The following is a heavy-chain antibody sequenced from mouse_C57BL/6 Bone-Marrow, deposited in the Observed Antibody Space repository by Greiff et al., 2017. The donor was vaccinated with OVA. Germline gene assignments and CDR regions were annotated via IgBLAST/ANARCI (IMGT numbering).Heavy chain of an antibody. Sequence: QVQLQQSGPGLVQPSQSLSITCTVSGFSLTSYGVHWVRQSPGKGLEWLGVIWRGGSTDYNAAFMSRLSITKDNSKSQVFFKMNSLQADDTDIYYWAKNKRGVPYAMDYWGQGTSVTVSS. CDR1: GFSLTSYG. CDR2: IWRGGST. CDR3: AKNKRGVPYAMDY. J-gene: IGHJ4*01. V-gene: IGHV2-5*01.